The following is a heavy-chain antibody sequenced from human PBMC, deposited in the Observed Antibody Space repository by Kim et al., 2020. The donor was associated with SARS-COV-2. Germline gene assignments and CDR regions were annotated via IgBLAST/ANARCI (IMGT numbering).Heavy chain of an antibody. CDR3: ARLGSSWYYGAFDI. J-gene: IGHJ3*02. V-gene: IGHV5-51*01. Sequence: SPSFQGQVTISADKSISTAYLQWSSLKASDTAMYYCARLGSSWYYGAFDIWGQGTMVTVSS. D-gene: IGHD6-13*01.